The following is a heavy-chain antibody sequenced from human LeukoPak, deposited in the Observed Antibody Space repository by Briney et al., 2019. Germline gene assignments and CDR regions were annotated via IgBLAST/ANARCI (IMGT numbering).Heavy chain of an antibody. J-gene: IGHJ4*02. Sequence: GGSLRLSCIVSGFTLSSYEMSWIRQAPGKGLEWVASIEYSGGSAYYADSVKGRFTISRDNSKNTLYLQMSSLRAEDTAVYYCASLNGDRRWGQGTLVTVSS. CDR3: ASLNGDRR. CDR2: IEYSGGSA. D-gene: IGHD7-27*01. CDR1: GFTLSSYE. V-gene: IGHV3-23*01.